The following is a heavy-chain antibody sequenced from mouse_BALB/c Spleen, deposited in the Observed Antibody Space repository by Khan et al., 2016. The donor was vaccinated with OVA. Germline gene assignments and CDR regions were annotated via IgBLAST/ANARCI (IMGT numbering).Heavy chain of an antibody. Sequence: EVQLQESGPGLVKPSQSLSLTCTVTGYSITSGYGWNWNRQFPGNKLEWMGYISYSGSTNYNPSLKSRISITRDTSKNQFFLQLNSVTTEDTASYYCARTARIKYWGQGTTLTVSS. V-gene: IGHV3-2*02. CDR1: GYSITSGYG. CDR2: ISYSGST. D-gene: IGHD1-2*01. J-gene: IGHJ2*01. CDR3: ARTARIKY.